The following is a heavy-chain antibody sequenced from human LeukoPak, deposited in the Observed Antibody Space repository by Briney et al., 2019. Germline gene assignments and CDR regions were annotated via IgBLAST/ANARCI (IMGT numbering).Heavy chain of an antibody. J-gene: IGHJ4*02. CDR3: AKARGGDIVVVPAANFDY. Sequence: PGGSLRLSCAASGFTFSSYAMSWVRQAPGKGLEWVSAISGSGGSTYYADSVKGRFTISRDNSKNTLYLQMNSLRAEGTAVYYCAKARGGDIVVVPAANFDYWGQGTLVTVSS. D-gene: IGHD2-2*01. V-gene: IGHV3-23*01. CDR2: ISGSGGST. CDR1: GFTFSSYA.